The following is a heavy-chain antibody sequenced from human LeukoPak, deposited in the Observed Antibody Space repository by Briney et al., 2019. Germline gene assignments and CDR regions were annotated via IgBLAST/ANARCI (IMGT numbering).Heavy chain of an antibody. CDR3: AKHDGGYDWGPFHS. D-gene: IGHD5-12*01. CDR1: GGSISTTNYY. J-gene: IGHJ4*02. Sequence: SGTLSLTCTVSGGSISTTNYYWGWIRQPPGKGLEWIGSVYYSGSTYYNPSLKSRVTISVETSKNQFSLNLSSVTAADTAVYYCAKHDGGYDWGPFHSWGQGTLVTVSS. CDR2: VYYSGST. V-gene: IGHV4-39*01.